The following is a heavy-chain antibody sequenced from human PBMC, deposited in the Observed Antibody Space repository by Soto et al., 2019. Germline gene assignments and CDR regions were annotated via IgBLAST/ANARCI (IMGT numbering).Heavy chain of an antibody. CDR2: IIPIFGTA. Sequence: QVQLVQSGAEVRKPGSSVKVSCKASGGTFSRHAISWVRQAPGQGLEWMGGIIPIFGTANHAQKFQGRVTIIADESTSTVYMELSRVASDDTAVYYCARDLTGDPNYWGQGTLVTVSS. CDR3: ARDLTGDPNY. D-gene: IGHD7-27*01. J-gene: IGHJ4*02. CDR1: GGTFSRHA. V-gene: IGHV1-69*01.